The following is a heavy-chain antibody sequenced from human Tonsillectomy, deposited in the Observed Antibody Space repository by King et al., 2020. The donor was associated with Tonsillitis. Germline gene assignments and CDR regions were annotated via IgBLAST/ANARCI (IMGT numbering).Heavy chain of an antibody. Sequence: LQLQESGPGLVKPSETLSLTCTVSDDSISSSRYYLGWIRQPPGKGLEWIGSAHYSGNTYYNLSLKSRVTISVDTSKSQISLKLNSVTAADTAVYYCARLEGEYCSGGSCYPDYWGQGTLVIVSS. J-gene: IGHJ4*02. D-gene: IGHD2-15*01. V-gene: IGHV4-39*01. CDR1: DDSISSSRYY. CDR2: AHYSGNT. CDR3: ARLEGEYCSGGSCYPDY.